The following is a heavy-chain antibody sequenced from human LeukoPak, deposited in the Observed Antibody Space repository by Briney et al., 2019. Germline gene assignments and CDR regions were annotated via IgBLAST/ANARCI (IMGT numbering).Heavy chain of an antibody. CDR1: GGTFSNYA. CDR3: ARGAILEWLPLSDSSRYYFDY. J-gene: IGHJ4*02. Sequence: SVKVSCKASGGTFSNYAISWVRQAPGQGLDWMGGIIPIFGTASYAQKFQGRVTITTDESTGTDYMALRTLRSEDAAVYYCARGAILEWLPLSDSSRYYFDYWGQGTLVTVSS. D-gene: IGHD3-3*02. V-gene: IGHV1-69*05. CDR2: IIPIFGTA.